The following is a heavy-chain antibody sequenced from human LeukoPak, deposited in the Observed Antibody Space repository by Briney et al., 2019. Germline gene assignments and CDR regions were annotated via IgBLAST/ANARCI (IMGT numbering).Heavy chain of an antibody. J-gene: IGHJ4*02. V-gene: IGHV3-53*01. Sequence: PGGSLRLSCAASGFTVSSSYMSWVRQAPGKGLEWVSVIYSGGSTYYADSVKGRFTISRDNSKNTLYLQMNSLRAEDTAVYYCARESHYYDSSGYYLWGQGTLVTVSS. CDR1: GFTVSSSY. CDR2: IYSGGST. CDR3: ARESHYYDSSGYYL. D-gene: IGHD3-22*01.